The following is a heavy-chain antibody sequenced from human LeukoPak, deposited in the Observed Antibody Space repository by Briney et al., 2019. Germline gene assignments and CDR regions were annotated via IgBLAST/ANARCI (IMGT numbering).Heavy chain of an antibody. V-gene: IGHV1-46*01. J-gene: IGHJ4*02. CDR2: IDPGGGST. CDR1: GYTFTSYY. D-gene: IGHD3/OR15-3a*01. Sequence: ASVKVSCKASGYTFTSYYMHWVRQAPGQGLERMGVIDPGGGSTSFAQKFQGRVTMTRDTSTSTVHMELSSLRSEDTAVYYCAKDNTGIGPFDYWGQGTLVTVSS. CDR3: AKDNTGIGPFDY.